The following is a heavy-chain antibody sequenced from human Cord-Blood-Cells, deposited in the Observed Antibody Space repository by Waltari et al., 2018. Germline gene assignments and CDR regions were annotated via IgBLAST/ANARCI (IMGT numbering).Heavy chain of an antibody. CDR1: VFTFSSYC. J-gene: IGHJ3*02. CDR3: ARRSFLAGAFDI. CDR2: IKKDGSEK. V-gene: IGHV3-7*01. D-gene: IGHD1-26*01. Sequence: EVQLVESGGGFVQPGGHLRLCCTASVFTFSSYCIVWVLQARGRVLGWVANIKKDGSEKYYVDSVKGRFTISRDNAKNSLYLQMNSRRAEDTAVYYCARRSFLAGAFDIWDQGTMVTVSS.